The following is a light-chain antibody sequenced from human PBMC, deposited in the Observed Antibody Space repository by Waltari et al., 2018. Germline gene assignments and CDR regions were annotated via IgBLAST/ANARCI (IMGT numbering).Light chain of an antibody. CDR2: GAS. Sequence: EIVMTQLPATLAVSPGDTATLSCWASQTISTTIAWYQQKPGQAPKFLIYGASVRAPGIPARFSGSGSGTEYTLTIAGLQSEDFAVYYCQQFENWPCTFGQGTKLEIK. CDR3: QQFENWPCT. V-gene: IGKV3-15*01. J-gene: IGKJ2*02. CDR1: QTISTT.